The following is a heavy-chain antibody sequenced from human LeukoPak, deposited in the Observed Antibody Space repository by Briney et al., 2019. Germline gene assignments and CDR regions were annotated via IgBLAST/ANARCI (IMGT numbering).Heavy chain of an antibody. CDR3: ARHGTAMATLPAFDI. CDR1: GYSISSGYY. D-gene: IGHD5-18*01. J-gene: IGHJ3*02. Sequence: PSETLSLTCTVSGYSISSGYYWGWIRQPPGKGLEWIGSIYHSGSTYYNPSLKSRVTISVDTSKNQFSLKLSSVTAADTAVYYCARHGTAMATLPAFDIWGQGTMVTVSS. V-gene: IGHV4-38-2*02. CDR2: IYHSGST.